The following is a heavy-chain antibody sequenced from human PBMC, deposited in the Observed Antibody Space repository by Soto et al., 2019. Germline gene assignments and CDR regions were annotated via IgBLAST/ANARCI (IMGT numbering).Heavy chain of an antibody. D-gene: IGHD4-17*01. CDR2: IYSGGRT. CDR3: ARVLRWSLDP. CDR1: EFTVSTNY. V-gene: IGHV3-53*01. Sequence: EVPLVESGGGLIQPGGSLRLSCAASEFTVSTNYMTWVRQAPGKGLEWVSVIYSGGRTYYADSVKGRFTISRDTSKNMLYLQMNSLRVEDTAVYYCARVLRWSLDPWGQGTLVTVSS. J-gene: IGHJ5*02.